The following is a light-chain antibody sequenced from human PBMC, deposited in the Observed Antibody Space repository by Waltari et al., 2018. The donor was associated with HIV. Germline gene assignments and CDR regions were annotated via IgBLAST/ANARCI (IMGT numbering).Light chain of an antibody. CDR3: QVWDESNEQVV. V-gene: IGLV3-21*02. Sequence: YVLTQPPSVSVAPGQTARITCGGDNIAGRKVHWYQRRPGHAPALVVFDVSDRPSGIPERFSGSISGNTATLIISRVEDGDEADYYCQVWDESNEQVVFGGGTRLTVL. CDR1: NIAGRK. J-gene: IGLJ2*01. CDR2: DVS.